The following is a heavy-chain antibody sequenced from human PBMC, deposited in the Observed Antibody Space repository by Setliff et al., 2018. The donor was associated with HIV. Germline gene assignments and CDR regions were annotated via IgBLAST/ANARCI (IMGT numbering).Heavy chain of an antibody. CDR1: GYSFTTYW. CDR2: IYPGDSDT. CDR3: ARLAYAFDI. Sequence: GESLKISCKGSGYSFTTYWIGWVRQMPGKGLEWLGIIYPGDSDTRYSPSFQGQVAISADKSISTTYLQWSSLKASDTAIYYCARLAYAFDIWGQGTLVTVSS. V-gene: IGHV5-51*01. J-gene: IGHJ3*02.